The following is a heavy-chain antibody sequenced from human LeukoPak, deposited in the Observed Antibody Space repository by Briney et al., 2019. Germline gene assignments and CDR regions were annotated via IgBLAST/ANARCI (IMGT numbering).Heavy chain of an antibody. J-gene: IGHJ3*02. CDR2: ISAYNGNT. Sequence: GASVKVSCKASGYTFTSYGISWVRQAPGQGLEWMGWISAYNGNTNYAQKLQGRVTMTTDTSTSTAYMELRSLRSDDTAVYYCARVKGDYDTLTGYHIFDIWGQGTMVTVSS. CDR3: ARVKGDYDTLTGYHIFDI. CDR1: GYTFTSYG. V-gene: IGHV1-18*01. D-gene: IGHD3-9*01.